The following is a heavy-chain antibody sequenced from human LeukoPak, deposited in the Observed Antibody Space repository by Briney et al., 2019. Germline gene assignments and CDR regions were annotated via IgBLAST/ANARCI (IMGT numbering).Heavy chain of an antibody. J-gene: IGHJ3*02. CDR2: IYNSGST. CDR1: GGSISSYY. Sequence: SETLSLTCTVSGGSISSYYWSWIRQSPGKGLEWIGYIYNSGSTNYNPSLKSRVTISLDTSKNQFSLKLTFVTAADTAVYYCARTVGATRVDIWGQGTMVTVSP. CDR3: ARTVGATRVDI. V-gene: IGHV4-59*01. D-gene: IGHD1-26*01.